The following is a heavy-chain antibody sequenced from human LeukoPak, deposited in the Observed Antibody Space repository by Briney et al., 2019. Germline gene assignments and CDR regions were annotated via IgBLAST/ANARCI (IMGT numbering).Heavy chain of an antibody. V-gene: IGHV3-23*01. CDR2: ICGSGGST. CDR1: GFTFSSYA. CDR3: ATEATIFGVVILRYFDY. D-gene: IGHD3-3*01. Sequence: PGGSLRLSCAASGFTFSSYAMSWVRQAPGKGLEWVSAICGSGGSTYYADSVKGRFTISRDNSKNTLYLQMNSLRAEDTAVYYCATEATIFGVVILRYFDYWGQGTLVTVSS. J-gene: IGHJ4*02.